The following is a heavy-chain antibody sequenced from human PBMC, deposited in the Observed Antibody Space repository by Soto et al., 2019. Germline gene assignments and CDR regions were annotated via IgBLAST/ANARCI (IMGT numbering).Heavy chain of an antibody. V-gene: IGHV1-18*04. Sequence: QAQLVQSGAEVKKPGASVKVSCKASGYSFISHGITWVRQAPGQGLEWMGWVSGDNGNTNYAQKLQGRVTMTTDTSTDTAFIELRSLISDDTAVYYCARLGNWDENWYFDLWGRGTLVIVSS. CDR3: ARLGNWDENWYFDL. D-gene: IGHD1-1*01. CDR1: GYSFISHG. CDR2: VSGDNGNT. J-gene: IGHJ2*01.